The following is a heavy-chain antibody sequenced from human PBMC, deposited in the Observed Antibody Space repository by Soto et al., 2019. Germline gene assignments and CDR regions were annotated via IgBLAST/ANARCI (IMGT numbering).Heavy chain of an antibody. D-gene: IGHD2-2*01. V-gene: IGHV4-31*03. J-gene: IGHJ3*02. CDR3: ARDQGYCSSTSCDQDAFDI. CDR1: GGSISSGGYY. Sequence: QVQLQESGPGLVKPSQTLSLTCTVSGGSISSGGYYWSWIRQHPGKGLEWIGYIYYSGSTYYNPSLKSRVTISVDTSKNQFSLKLSSVTAADTAVYYCARDQGYCSSTSCDQDAFDIWGQGTMVTVSS. CDR2: IYYSGST.